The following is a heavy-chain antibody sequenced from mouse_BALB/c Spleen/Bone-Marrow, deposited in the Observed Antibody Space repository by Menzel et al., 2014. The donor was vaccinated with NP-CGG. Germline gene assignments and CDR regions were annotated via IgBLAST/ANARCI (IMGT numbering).Heavy chain of an antibody. CDR1: GFTFSSYG. V-gene: IGHV5-6-3*01. J-gene: IGHJ2*01. Sequence: DVKLVESGGGLVQPGGSLKLSCAASGFTFSSYGMSWVHQTPDKRLELVATINSNGGSTYYPDSVKGRFTISRDNAKNTLYLQMSSLKSEDTAMYYCARDYYGSSDYWGQGTTLTVSS. CDR2: INSNGGST. D-gene: IGHD1-1*01. CDR3: ARDYYGSSDY.